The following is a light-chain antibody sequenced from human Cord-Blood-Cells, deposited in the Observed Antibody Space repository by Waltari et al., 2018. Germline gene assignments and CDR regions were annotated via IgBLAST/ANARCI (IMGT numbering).Light chain of an antibody. J-gene: IGLJ3*02. CDR2: RNN. CDR1: SSHIGSNY. V-gene: IGLV1-47*01. CDR3: AAWDDSLSGPGV. Sequence: QSVLTQPPSASGTPGQRVTISCSGSSSHIGSNYVYWYQQLPGTAPKLLICRNNAGPSGVPDRFSGSKSCTSASLAISGLRSEDEADYYCAAWDDSLSGPGVFGGGTKLTVL.